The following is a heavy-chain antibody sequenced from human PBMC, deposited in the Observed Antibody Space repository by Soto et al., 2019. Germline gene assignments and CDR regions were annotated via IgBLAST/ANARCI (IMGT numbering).Heavy chain of an antibody. CDR3: ARDRGGYGVFDY. V-gene: IGHV4-31*03. CDR1: SGSISSDGFY. CDR2: IYHSGGT. J-gene: IGHJ4*02. Sequence: LSLTCSVSSGSISSDGFYWNWIRQPPGKGLEWIGYIYHSGGTYSSPSLRSRVTISVDTSKNQFTLKLSSVTAADTAVYYCARDRGGYGVFDYWGQGTLVTVSS. D-gene: IGHD5-12*01.